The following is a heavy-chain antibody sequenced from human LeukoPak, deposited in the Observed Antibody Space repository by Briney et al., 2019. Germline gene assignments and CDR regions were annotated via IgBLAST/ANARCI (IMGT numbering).Heavy chain of an antibody. CDR3: ASAYCGGDCYSEQNYFDY. CDR1: GYTFTSYG. CDR2: ISAYNGNT. Sequence: ASVKVSCKASGYTFTSYGISWVRQAPGQGLEWMGWISAYNGNTNYAQKFQGRVTITADESTSTAYMELSSLRSEDTAVYYCASAYCGGDCYSEQNYFDYWGQGTLATVSS. D-gene: IGHD2-21*02. V-gene: IGHV1-18*01. J-gene: IGHJ4*02.